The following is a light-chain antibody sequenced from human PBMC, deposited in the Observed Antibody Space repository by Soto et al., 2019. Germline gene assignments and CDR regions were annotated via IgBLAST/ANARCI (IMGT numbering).Light chain of an antibody. CDR1: QSVSTNS. V-gene: IGKV3D-20*02. Sequence: EIVLTQSPDTLSLSPGERATLSCRASQSVSTNSLAWYQQKPGQAPRPLIYGASSRATGTPDRFSGSGSGTDFTLTISRLEPEDFAVYYCQQRSKRPPTFGQGTKLDIK. CDR2: GAS. J-gene: IGKJ2*01. CDR3: QQRSKRPPT.